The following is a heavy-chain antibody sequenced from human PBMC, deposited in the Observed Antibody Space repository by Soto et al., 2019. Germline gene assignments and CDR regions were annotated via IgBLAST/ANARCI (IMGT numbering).Heavy chain of an antibody. CDR1: GFTFSNAW. D-gene: IGHD3-9*01. J-gene: IGHJ6*02. CDR2: IKSKTDGGTT. Sequence: GGSLRLSCAASGFTFSNAWMNWVRQAPGKGLEWVGRIKSKTDGGTTDYAAPVKGRFTISRDDSKNTLYLQMNSLKTEATAVYYCTTDILTGPTDYYYGMDVWGQGTTVTVSS. V-gene: IGHV3-15*07. CDR3: TTDILTGPTDYYYGMDV.